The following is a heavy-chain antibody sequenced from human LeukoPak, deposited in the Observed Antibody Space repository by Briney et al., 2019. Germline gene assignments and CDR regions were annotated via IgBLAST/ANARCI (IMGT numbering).Heavy chain of an antibody. D-gene: IGHD6-13*01. CDR3: ARDEDSNRGAFDI. J-gene: IGHJ3*02. V-gene: IGHV4-31*03. Sequence: PSETLSLTCTVSGGSISSGGYYWSWIRQHPGKGLEWIGYIYYSGSTYYNPSLKSRVTISVDTSKNQFSLKLSSVTAADTAVYYCARDEDSNRGAFDIWGQGTMVTVSS. CDR2: IYYSGST. CDR1: GGSISSGGYY.